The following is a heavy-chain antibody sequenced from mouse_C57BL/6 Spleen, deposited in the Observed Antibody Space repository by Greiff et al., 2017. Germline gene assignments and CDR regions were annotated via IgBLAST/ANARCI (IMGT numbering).Heavy chain of an antibody. V-gene: IGHV1-47*01. Sequence: VQLQQSGAELVKPGASVKMSCKASGYTFPTFPIEWMTQNHGKSIEWIGNFHPYNDDTQYTEKFKGKATLTVEKSSSTVDLELSGLTTDYSAVDYCARGGYYKDAMDYWGQGTSVTVSS. CDR2: FHPYNDDT. J-gene: IGHJ4*01. CDR1: GYTFPTFP. D-gene: IGHD2-12*01. CDR3: ARGGYYKDAMDY.